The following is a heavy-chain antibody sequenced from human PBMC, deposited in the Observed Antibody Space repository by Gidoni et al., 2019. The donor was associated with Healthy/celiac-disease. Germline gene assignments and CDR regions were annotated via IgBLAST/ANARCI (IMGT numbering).Heavy chain of an antibody. CDR1: GFTFSSYG. J-gene: IGHJ6*02. V-gene: IGHV3-30*18. Sequence: QVQLVESGGGVVQPGRSLRLSCAASGFTFSSYGMHWVRQAPGKGLEWVAVISYDGSNKYYADSVKGRFTISRDNSKNTLYLQMNSLRAEDTAVYYCAKDRRAHYYYYGMDVWGQGTTVTVSS. CDR3: AKDRRAHYYYYGMDV. CDR2: ISYDGSNK.